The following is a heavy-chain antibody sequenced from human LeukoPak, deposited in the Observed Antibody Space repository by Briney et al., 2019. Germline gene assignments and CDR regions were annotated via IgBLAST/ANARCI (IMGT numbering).Heavy chain of an antibody. D-gene: IGHD1-26*01. CDR3: TTWDYVDY. J-gene: IGHJ4*02. CDR1: GFTFSSYA. Sequence: GGSLRLSCAASGFTFSSYAMSWVRQAPGKGLEWVGRIKSNVNGGTTDYAPPVKGRFIISRDDSKETLYLHMSSLKIEDTAVYYCTTWDYVDYWGQGTVVTVSS. CDR2: IKSNVNGGTT. V-gene: IGHV3-15*01.